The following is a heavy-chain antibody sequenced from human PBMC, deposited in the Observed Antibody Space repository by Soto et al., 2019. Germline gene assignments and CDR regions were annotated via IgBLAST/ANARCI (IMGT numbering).Heavy chain of an antibody. Sequence: QVQLVQSGAEVKKPGSSVKVSCKASGGTFSSYAISWVRQAPGQGLEWMGGIIPIFGTANYAQKFQGRVTVTAHEYTSTADMELSSLSSEDTAVYYCARGGLRYFDWLFPYNWFDPWGQGTLVTVSS. CDR2: IIPIFGTA. V-gene: IGHV1-69*12. D-gene: IGHD3-9*01. CDR3: ARGGLRYFDWLFPYNWFDP. J-gene: IGHJ5*02. CDR1: GGTFSSYA.